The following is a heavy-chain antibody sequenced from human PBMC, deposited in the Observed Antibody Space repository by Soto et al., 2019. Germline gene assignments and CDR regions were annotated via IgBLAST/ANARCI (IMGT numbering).Heavy chain of an antibody. V-gene: IGHV3-49*03. CDR3: TARPDLWVSTGMDV. CDR2: IRSKAYGGTT. J-gene: IGHJ6*02. CDR1: GFTFGDYA. D-gene: IGHD6-6*01. Sequence: GGSLRLSCTASGFTFGDYAMSWFRQAPGKGLEWVGFIRSKAYGGTTEYAASVKGRFTISRDDSKSIAYLQMNSLKTEDTAVYYCTARPDLWVSTGMDVWGQGTTVTVSS.